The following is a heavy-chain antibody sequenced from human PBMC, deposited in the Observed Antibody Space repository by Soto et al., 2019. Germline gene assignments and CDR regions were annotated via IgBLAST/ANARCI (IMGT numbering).Heavy chain of an antibody. CDR2: ISGSGGST. V-gene: IGHV3-23*01. Sequence: EVQLLESGGGLVQPGGSLRLSCAASGFTFSNYAMSWVRQAPGKGLEWVSAISGSGGSTYYADSVKGRFTISRDISKNTLYLQMYSLRAEDTAVYYCAKDLGVLARYYFDSWGQGTLVTVSS. CDR1: GFTFSNYA. J-gene: IGHJ4*02. D-gene: IGHD3-10*01. CDR3: AKDLGVLARYYFDS.